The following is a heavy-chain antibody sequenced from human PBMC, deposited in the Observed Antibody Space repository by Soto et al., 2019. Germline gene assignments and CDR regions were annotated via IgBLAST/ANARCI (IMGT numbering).Heavy chain of an antibody. CDR2: IYHSGST. Sequence: SETLSLTCAVSGGSISSGGYSWSWIRQPPGKGLEWIGYIYHSGSTYYDPSLKSRVTISVDRSKNQFSLKLSSVTAADTAVYYCARGAPVVNDYWGQGTLVTVSS. V-gene: IGHV4-30-2*01. D-gene: IGHD3-22*01. J-gene: IGHJ4*02. CDR3: ARGAPVVNDY. CDR1: GGSISSGGYS.